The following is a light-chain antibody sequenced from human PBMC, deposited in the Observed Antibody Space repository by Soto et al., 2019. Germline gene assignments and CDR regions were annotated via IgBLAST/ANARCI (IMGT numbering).Light chain of an antibody. V-gene: IGKV1-5*03. CDR1: QSISTS. J-gene: IGKJ2*01. CDR3: QQYAAHSQVT. Sequence: DIQMTQSPSTVSASVGDRVAITCRASQSISTSLAWYQQKPGKAPRLLIYSAASLEEGVPSRFSGSGSGTAFTLTIGGLQPDDFATYFCQQYAAHSQVTFGQGTKLEI. CDR2: SAA.